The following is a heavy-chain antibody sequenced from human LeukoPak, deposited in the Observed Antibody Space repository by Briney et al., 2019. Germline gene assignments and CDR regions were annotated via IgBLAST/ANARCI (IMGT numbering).Heavy chain of an antibody. J-gene: IGHJ6*04. CDR2: ISAYNGNT. CDR1: GYTFTSYG. V-gene: IGHV1-18*04. Sequence: ASVKVSCKASGYTFTSYGISWVRQAPGQGLEWMGWISAYNGNTNYAQKLQGRVTMTTDTSTSTAYMELRSLRSDDTAVYYCARGGDPGCYYYYGMDVWGKGTTVTVSS. CDR3: ARGGDPGCYYYYGMDV. D-gene: IGHD3-10*01.